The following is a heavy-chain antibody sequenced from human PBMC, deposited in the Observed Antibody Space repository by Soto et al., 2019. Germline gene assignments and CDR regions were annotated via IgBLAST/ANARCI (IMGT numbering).Heavy chain of an antibody. V-gene: IGHV4-61*01. CDR1: GVSVSSDSYY. D-gene: IGHD3-3*01. J-gene: IGHJ4*02. CDR3: ARFDEGGNSFGPLDS. CDR2: LYYSRIT. Sequence: QVQLQESGPGLVKPSETLSLTCNVSGVSVSSDSYYWTWIRQPPGKGLEWIGYLYYSRITNYHPSLKGRVTIAIDTSKNQFSLRLTSVTAADTALYYCARFDEGGNSFGPLDSWGQGSLVTVSS.